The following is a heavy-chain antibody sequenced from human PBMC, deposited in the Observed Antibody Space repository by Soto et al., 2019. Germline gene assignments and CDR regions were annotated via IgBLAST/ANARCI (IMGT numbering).Heavy chain of an antibody. CDR2: ISSSSSTI. D-gene: IGHD6-19*01. CDR3: ARIYSSGWYRVNDY. V-gene: IGHV3-48*02. J-gene: IGHJ4*02. Sequence: GGSLRLSCAASGFTFSSYSMNWVRQAPGKGLEWVSYISSSSSTIYYADSVKGRFTISRDNAKNSLYLQMNSLRDEDTAVYYCARIYSSGWYRVNDYWGQGTLVTVSS. CDR1: GFTFSSYS.